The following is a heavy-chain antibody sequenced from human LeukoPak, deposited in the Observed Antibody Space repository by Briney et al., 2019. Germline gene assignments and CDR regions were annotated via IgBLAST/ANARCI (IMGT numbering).Heavy chain of an antibody. CDR2: ISSSSSYI. D-gene: IGHD3-9*01. Sequence: GGSLRLSCAASGFTFSSYSMTWVRQAPGKGLEWVSSISSSSSYIYYADSVKGRFTISRDNAKNSLYLQMNSLRAEDTAVYYCARDRNILTGYYASPEYYGMDVWGQGTTVTVSS. J-gene: IGHJ6*02. CDR1: GFTFSSYS. V-gene: IGHV3-21*01. CDR3: ARDRNILTGYYASPEYYGMDV.